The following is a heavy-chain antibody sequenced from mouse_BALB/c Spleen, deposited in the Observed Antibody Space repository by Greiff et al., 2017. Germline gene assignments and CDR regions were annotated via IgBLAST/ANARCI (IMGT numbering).Heavy chain of an antibody. CDR3: NAYYYGSSYYYAMDY. Sequence: EVQLVESGAELVRSGASVKLSCTASGFNIKDYYMHWVKQRPEQGLEWIGWIDPENGDTEYAPKFQGKATMTADTSSNTAYLQLSSLTSEDTAVYYCNAYYYGSSYYYAMDYWGQGTSVTVSS. V-gene: IGHV14-4*02. CDR1: GFNIKDYY. J-gene: IGHJ4*01. CDR2: IDPENGDT. D-gene: IGHD1-1*01.